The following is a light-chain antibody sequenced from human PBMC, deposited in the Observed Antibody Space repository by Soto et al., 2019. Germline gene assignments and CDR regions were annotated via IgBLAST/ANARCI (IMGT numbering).Light chain of an antibody. CDR2: DAS. V-gene: IGKV3-15*01. J-gene: IGKJ5*01. CDR1: QSISSK. Sequence: EIVMTQSPATLSVSPVEIATLSCRASQSISSKLAWYQQEPGQAPRLLIYDASARATDIPARFSGSGSGTDFTLTISSLQSEDFAVYYCQQYKNWPITFGQGTRLQIK. CDR3: QQYKNWPIT.